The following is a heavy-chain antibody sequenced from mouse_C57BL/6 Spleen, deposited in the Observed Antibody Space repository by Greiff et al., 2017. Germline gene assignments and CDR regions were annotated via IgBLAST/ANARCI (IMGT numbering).Heavy chain of an antibody. CDR1: GFNIKDDY. Sequence: EVQLQQSGAELVRPGASVKLSCTASGFNIKDDYMHWVKQRPEQGLEWIGCIDPENGDTEYASKFQGKATITAYTSSNTAYLQLSSLTSEDTAVYYCTTGSNSWFAYWGQGTLVTVSA. V-gene: IGHV14-4*01. J-gene: IGHJ3*01. CDR3: TTGSNSWFAY. D-gene: IGHD2-5*01. CDR2: IDPENGDT.